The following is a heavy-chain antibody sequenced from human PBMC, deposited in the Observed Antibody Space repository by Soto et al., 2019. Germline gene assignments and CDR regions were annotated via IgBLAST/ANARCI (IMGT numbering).Heavy chain of an antibody. CDR2: VYYTGTT. CDR1: GDSLRSLY. Sequence: SETLSLTCNVSGDSLRSLYWTWIRQSPGKGLEWIGYVYYTGTTNYDPSLKGRVTISLKTSKNQFSLKLTSVTGADTAVYYCAGKVGATLDYPIGAFDYWGQGTLVTVSS. J-gene: IGHJ4*02. CDR3: AGKVGATLDYPIGAFDY. V-gene: IGHV4-59*01. D-gene: IGHD1-26*01.